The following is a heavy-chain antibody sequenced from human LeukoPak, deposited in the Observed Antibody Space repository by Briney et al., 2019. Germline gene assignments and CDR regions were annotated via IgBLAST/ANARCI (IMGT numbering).Heavy chain of an antibody. CDR3: ARDRGAAASYYYMDV. CDR2: INPNSGGT. J-gene: IGHJ6*03. D-gene: IGHD6-13*01. V-gene: IGHV1-2*02. CDR1: GYTFTGHY. Sequence: ASVKVSCKASGYTFTGHYMHWVRQAPGQGLEWMGWINPNSGGTNYAQKFQGRVTMTRDTSISTAYMELSRLRSDDTAVYYCARDRGAAASYYYMDVWGKGTTVTVSS.